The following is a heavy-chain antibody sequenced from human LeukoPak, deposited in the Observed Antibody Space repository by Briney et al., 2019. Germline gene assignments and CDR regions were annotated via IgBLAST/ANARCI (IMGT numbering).Heavy chain of an antibody. CDR2: ISTSSDTI. CDR1: GFTFSTYS. CDR3: ARGWLSNTFDC. J-gene: IGHJ4*02. D-gene: IGHD6-19*01. Sequence: GGSLIPSSAPAGFTFSTYSMDWVRQAPGKGLEWLSHISTSSDTIYYADSVKGRFTISRDNAKDSLYLQMNSLRDEDTAVYYCARGWLSNTFDCWGQGTLVTVSS. V-gene: IGHV3-48*02.